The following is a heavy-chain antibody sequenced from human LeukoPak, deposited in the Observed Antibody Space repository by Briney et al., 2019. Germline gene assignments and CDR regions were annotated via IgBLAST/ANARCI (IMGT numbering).Heavy chain of an antibody. Sequence: SETLSLTCGVSGGSFSAYYWNWLRQSTGKGLEWIGEINHGGGTTYNAPRRSRHTISVDTSKNQFSLKLISVTAADTAVYFCARGFPAGSGSRGSHTFDIWGQGTMVTVSS. J-gene: IGHJ3*02. CDR2: INHGGGT. D-gene: IGHD5-12*01. CDR1: GGSFSAYY. V-gene: IGHV4-34*01. CDR3: ARGFPAGSGSRGSHTFDI.